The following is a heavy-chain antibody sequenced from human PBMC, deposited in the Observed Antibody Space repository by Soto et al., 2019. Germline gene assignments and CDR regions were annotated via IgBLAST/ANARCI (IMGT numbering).Heavy chain of an antibody. CDR2: FYYTGTT. J-gene: IGHJ4*02. Sequence: SETLSLTCTVSGGSISSYFYIWFRQPPGKGLEWSWSFYYTGTTDYNPSLKSRVTISVDTSKTQFSLNLRSVTAADTAVYYCARDLAAVPRAFDYWGRGTLVTVSS. V-gene: IGHV4-59*01. CDR3: ARDLAAVPRAFDY. CDR1: GGSISSYF. D-gene: IGHD6-13*01.